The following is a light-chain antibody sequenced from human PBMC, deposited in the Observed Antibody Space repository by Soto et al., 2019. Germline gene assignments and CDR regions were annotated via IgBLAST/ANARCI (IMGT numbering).Light chain of an antibody. CDR1: SSNIGGTNY. CDR2: SNN. Sequence: QSVLTQPPSASLTPGPRVFISCSGSSSNIGGTNYAYWYQQLPGAAPKLLMHSNNLRPSGVPERISGSKSGTSASLAISGLRSEDEAVYYCASWDDRLGAVIFGGGTKVTVL. CDR3: ASWDDRLGAVI. J-gene: IGLJ2*01. V-gene: IGLV1-47*02.